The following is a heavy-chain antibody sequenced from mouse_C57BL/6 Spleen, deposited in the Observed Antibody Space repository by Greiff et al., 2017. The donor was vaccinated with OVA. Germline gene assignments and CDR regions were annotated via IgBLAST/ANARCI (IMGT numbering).Heavy chain of an antibody. CDR2: ISYDGSN. J-gene: IGHJ3*01. Sequence: EVQRVESGPGLVKPSQSLSLTCSVTGYSITSGYYWNWIRQFPGNKLEWMGYISYDGSNNYNPSLKNRISITRDTSKNQFFLKLNSVTTEDTATYYCAMIYYDYDRGAYWGQGTLVTVSA. CDR3: AMIYYDYDRGAY. V-gene: IGHV3-6*01. D-gene: IGHD2-4*01. CDR1: GYSITSGYY.